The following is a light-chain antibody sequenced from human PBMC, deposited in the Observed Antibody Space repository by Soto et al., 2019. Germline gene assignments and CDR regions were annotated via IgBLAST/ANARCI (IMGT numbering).Light chain of an antibody. V-gene: IGKV3-15*01. J-gene: IGKJ5*01. CDR2: GAS. CDR3: QQYDQWPIT. Sequence: EIVMTQSPVILSVSPGESATLSCTASQSVRSDLAWYQQRPGQAPRLLIYGASTRATGIPAKFSGSGSGTEFSFTVTSLQSEDFAVYYCQQYDQWPITFGQGTRLEIK. CDR1: QSVRSD.